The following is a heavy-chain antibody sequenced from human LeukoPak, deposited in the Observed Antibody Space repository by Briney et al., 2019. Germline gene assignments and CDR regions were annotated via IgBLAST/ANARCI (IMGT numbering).Heavy chain of an antibody. V-gene: IGHV1-18*01. CDR3: ARRSHYDFWSGYYTHYYYGMDV. D-gene: IGHD3-3*01. Sequence: ASVKVSCKASGYTFTSYGISWVRQAPGQGLEWMGWISAYNGNTNYAQKLQGRVTMTTDTPTSTAYMELRSLRSDDTAVYYCARRSHYDFWSGYYTHYYYGMDVWGQGTTVTVSS. J-gene: IGHJ6*02. CDR1: GYTFTSYG. CDR2: ISAYNGNT.